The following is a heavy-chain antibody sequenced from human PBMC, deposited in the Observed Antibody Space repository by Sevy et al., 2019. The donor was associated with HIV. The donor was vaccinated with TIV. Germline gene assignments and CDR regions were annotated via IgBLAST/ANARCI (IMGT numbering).Heavy chain of an antibody. J-gene: IGHJ6*02. CDR3: ARERFLEWLLRTARGMDV. D-gene: IGHD3-3*01. Sequence: GGSLRLSCAASGFTFSSYGMHWVRQAPGKGLEWVAVIWYDGSNKYYADSVKGRFTISRDNSKNTLYLQMNSLRAEDTAVYYCARERFLEWLLRTARGMDVWGQGTTVTVSS. CDR2: IWYDGSNK. CDR1: GFTFSSYG. V-gene: IGHV3-33*01.